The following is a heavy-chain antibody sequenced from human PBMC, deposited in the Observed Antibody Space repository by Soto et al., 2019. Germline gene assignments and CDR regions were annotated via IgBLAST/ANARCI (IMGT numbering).Heavy chain of an antibody. Sequence: LRLSCAASGFTFDDYAMHWVRQAPGKGPEWVSGISWNSGNIVYADSVKGRFTISRDNAKNSLYLQMNSLRPEDTALYYCAKDPQAWSGPYYFDYWGQGTLVTVPS. CDR1: GFTFDDYA. D-gene: IGHD3-3*01. CDR3: AKDPQAWSGPYYFDY. CDR2: ISWNSGNI. J-gene: IGHJ4*02. V-gene: IGHV3-9*01.